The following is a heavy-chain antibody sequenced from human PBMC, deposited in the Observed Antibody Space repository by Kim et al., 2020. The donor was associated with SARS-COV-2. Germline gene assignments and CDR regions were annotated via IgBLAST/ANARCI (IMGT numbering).Heavy chain of an antibody. CDR2: ISGDGGST. J-gene: IGHJ3*02. D-gene: IGHD6-13*01. Sequence: GGSLRLSCAASGFTFDDYAMHWVRQAPGKGLEWVSLISGDGGSTYYADSVKGRFTISRDNSKNSLYLQMNSLRTEDTALYYCAKDMPGYSSSWYKFLAAFDIWGQGTMVTVSS. CDR3: AKDMPGYSSSWYKFLAAFDI. CDR1: GFTFDDYA. V-gene: IGHV3-43*02.